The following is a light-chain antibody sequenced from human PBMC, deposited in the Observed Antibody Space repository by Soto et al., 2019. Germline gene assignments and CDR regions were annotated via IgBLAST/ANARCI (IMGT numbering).Light chain of an antibody. J-gene: IGKJ4*02. V-gene: IGKV3-15*01. Sequence: EIVMTQSPATLSVSPGERATLSCRASQSVSRNLAWYQQKPGQAPRLLFYGASTRATGIPAWFSGSGSGTEFTLVISSLQSEDFAVYYCQQYNNWPLTFGGGTTVEIK. CDR3: QQYNNWPLT. CDR2: GAS. CDR1: QSVSRN.